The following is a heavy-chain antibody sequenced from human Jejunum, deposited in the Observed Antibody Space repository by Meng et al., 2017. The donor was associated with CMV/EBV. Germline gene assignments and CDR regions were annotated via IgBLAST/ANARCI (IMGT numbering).Heavy chain of an antibody. V-gene: IGHV4-39*07. Sequence: GGSISSSDYCWGWIRQPPGKGLEWIGSIYYSGTTYYNPSLKSRLTISLDTSKNQFSLRLSSVTAADTAVYYCARDSGGYGLDAFDVWGQGTMVTVSS. J-gene: IGHJ3*01. D-gene: IGHD2-15*01. CDR3: ARDSGGYGLDAFDV. CDR1: GGSISSSDYC. CDR2: IYYSGTT.